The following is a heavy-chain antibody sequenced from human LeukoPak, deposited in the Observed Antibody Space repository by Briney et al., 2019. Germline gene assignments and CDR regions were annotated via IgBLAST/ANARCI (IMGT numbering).Heavy chain of an antibody. CDR2: ISYDGSNK. D-gene: IGHD4-17*01. V-gene: IGHV3-30*18. J-gene: IGHJ4*02. CDR3: ANDYGDHRTPYY. Sequence: GRSLRLSCAASGFTFSSYGMHWVRQAPDEGLEWVAVISYDGSNKYYADSVKGRFTISRDNSKNTLYLQMNSLRAEDTAVYYCANDYGDHRTPYYWGQGTLVTVSS. CDR1: GFTFSSYG.